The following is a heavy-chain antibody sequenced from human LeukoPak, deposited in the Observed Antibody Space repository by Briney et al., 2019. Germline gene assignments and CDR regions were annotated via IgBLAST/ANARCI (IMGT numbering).Heavy chain of an antibody. Sequence: PSETLSLTCTVSGGSISNYYWSWIRQPPGKGLEWIGYIYYSGSTNYNPSLKSRVTISVDPSRNQFSLNLKSVTEPHKAVDYCAGRAYGSGSFKRYHFDYGGQGTLVADSP. CDR1: GGSISNYY. CDR2: IYYSGST. D-gene: IGHD3-10*01. V-gene: IGHV4-59*08. CDR3: AGRAYGSGSFKRYHFDY. J-gene: IGHJ4*02.